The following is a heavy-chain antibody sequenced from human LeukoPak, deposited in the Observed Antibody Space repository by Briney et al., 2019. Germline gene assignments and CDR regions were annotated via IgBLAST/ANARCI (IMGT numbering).Heavy chain of an antibody. CDR3: ARASRPSNSWFDP. CDR2: IHERGST. D-gene: IGHD6-6*01. Sequence: SETLSLTCGVSGHSISSDSFWGWIRQPPGQGLEWIGSIHERGSTFYNPSLKSRVTISIDTSKNQFSLNVNSVTAADTAVYYCARASRPSNSWFDPWGQGTVVTVSS. V-gene: IGHV4-38-2*01. J-gene: IGHJ5*02. CDR1: GHSISSDSF.